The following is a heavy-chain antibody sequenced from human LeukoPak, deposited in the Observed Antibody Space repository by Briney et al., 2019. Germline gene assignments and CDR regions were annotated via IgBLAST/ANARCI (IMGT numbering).Heavy chain of an antibody. V-gene: IGHV4-59*01. CDR2: IYYSGST. Sequence: SETLSLTCTVSGGSISSYYWSWIRQPPGKGLEWIGYIYYSGSTNYNPSLKSRVTISVDTSKNQFSLKLSSVTAADTAVYYCARGSSGDYGDYFHFDYWGQGTLVTVSS. D-gene: IGHD4-17*01. CDR1: GGSISSYY. CDR3: ARGSSGDYGDYFHFDY. J-gene: IGHJ4*02.